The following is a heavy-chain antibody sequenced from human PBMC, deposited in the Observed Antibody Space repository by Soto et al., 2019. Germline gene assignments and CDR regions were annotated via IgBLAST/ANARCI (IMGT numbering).Heavy chain of an antibody. CDR1: GFTFSSYA. D-gene: IGHD6-6*01. CDR2: ISSNGGST. J-gene: IGHJ4*02. CDR3: ARSPYALGSIAAGIDY. Sequence: GGSLRLSCAASGFTFSSYAMHWVRQAPGKGLEYVSAISSNGGSTYYANSVKGRFTISRDNSKNTLYLQMGSLRAEDMAVYYCARSPYALGSIAAGIDYWGQGT. V-gene: IGHV3-64*01.